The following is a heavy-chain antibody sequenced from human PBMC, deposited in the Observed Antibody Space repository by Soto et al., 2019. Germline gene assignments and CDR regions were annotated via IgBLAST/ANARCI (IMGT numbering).Heavy chain of an antibody. J-gene: IGHJ6*02. CDR2: IYHSGNT. Sequence: SETLSLTCTVSGYSITSGYSWGWIRQPPGKGLEWIGSIYHSGNTYYNPSLKSRVTISVDTSKNQFSLRLSSVTAADTAVYYCASSPVTGIYYAMDVWGQGTTVTVS. V-gene: IGHV4-38-2*02. D-gene: IGHD6-19*01. CDR3: ASSPVTGIYYAMDV. CDR1: GYSITSGYS.